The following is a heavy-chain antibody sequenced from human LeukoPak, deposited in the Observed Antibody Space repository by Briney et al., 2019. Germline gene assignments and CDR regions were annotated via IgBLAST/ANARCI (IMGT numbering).Heavy chain of an antibody. V-gene: IGHV3-21*01. CDR3: ASGDINDY. CDR2: ISSSSSYI. J-gene: IGHJ4*02. CDR1: GFTFNTYS. D-gene: IGHD2-15*01. Sequence: GGSLRLSCAASGFTFNTYSMNWVRQAPGKGLEWVSFISSSSSYIYYADSVKGRFTISRDNAKNSLYLQMNSLRAEDTAVYYCASGDINDYWGQGTLVTVSS.